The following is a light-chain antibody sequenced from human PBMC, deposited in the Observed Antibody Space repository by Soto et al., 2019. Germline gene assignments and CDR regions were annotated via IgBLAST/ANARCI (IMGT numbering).Light chain of an antibody. J-gene: IGKJ1*01. V-gene: IGKV2-28*01. CDR3: MQTSHFPRA. Sequence: DIVMSQSPLSLPVTPGEPASISCRSSQSLLHSDGYNYLNWYLQKPGQSPQLLIYKISKRVAGVPDRFRVSGAGTDFTLKINRVEAEDVGIYYCMQTSHFPRAFGQGT. CDR1: QSLLHSDGYNY. CDR2: KIS.